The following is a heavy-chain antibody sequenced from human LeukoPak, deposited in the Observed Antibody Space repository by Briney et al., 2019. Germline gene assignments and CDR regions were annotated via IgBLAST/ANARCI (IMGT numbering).Heavy chain of an antibody. V-gene: IGHV1-8*01. CDR2: MNPNSGNT. CDR3: ARDGSLDDFWSGDETIGYYYGMDV. J-gene: IGHJ6*02. D-gene: IGHD3-3*01. CDR1: GYTFTSYD. Sequence: GASVKVSCKASGYTFTSYDINWVRQATGQGLEWMGWMNPNSGNTGYAQKFQGRVTMTRNTSISTAYMELSSLRSEDTAVYYCARDGSLDDFWSGDETIGYYYGMDVWGQGTTVTVSS.